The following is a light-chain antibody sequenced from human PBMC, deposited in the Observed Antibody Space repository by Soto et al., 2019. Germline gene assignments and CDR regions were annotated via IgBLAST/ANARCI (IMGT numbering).Light chain of an antibody. CDR2: GAS. J-gene: IGKJ3*01. CDR1: QSVSSN. CDR3: QQYNNWPPFT. Sequence: EIVMTQSPATLSVSPGERATLSCRASQSVSSNLAWYQQKPGQAPRLLIYGASTRATGIPARLSGSGSGTEFILTISSLQSEDFAVYYCQQYNNWPPFTFGPGTKVDIK. V-gene: IGKV3-15*01.